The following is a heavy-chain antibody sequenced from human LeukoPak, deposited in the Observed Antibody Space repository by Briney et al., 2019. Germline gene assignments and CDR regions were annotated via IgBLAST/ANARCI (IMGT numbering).Heavy chain of an antibody. CDR2: ISAYNGNT. CDR1: GYTFISFG. D-gene: IGHD6-6*01. Sequence: ASVNVSCKASGYTFISFGIAWVRQAPGQGLEWVGWISAYNGNTNSAQNLQGRVTMTTDTSTSTAYMELRSLRSHDTAVYYCARVSRYSHSSGAFDIWGHGTVVTVSS. J-gene: IGHJ3*02. CDR3: ARVSRYSHSSGAFDI. V-gene: IGHV1-18*01.